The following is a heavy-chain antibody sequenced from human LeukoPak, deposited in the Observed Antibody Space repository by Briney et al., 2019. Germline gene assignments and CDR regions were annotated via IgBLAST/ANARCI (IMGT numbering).Heavy chain of an antibody. Sequence: SETLSLTCTVSGGSISSSSSCWGWIRQPPGKGLEWIGSIYYSGSTYYNPSLKSRVTISVDTSKNQFSLKLSSVTAADTAVYYCARRPYYGDYGYFDLWGRGTLVTVS. CDR3: ARRPYYGDYGYFDL. J-gene: IGHJ2*01. CDR2: IYYSGST. D-gene: IGHD4-17*01. V-gene: IGHV4-39*01. CDR1: GGSISSSSSC.